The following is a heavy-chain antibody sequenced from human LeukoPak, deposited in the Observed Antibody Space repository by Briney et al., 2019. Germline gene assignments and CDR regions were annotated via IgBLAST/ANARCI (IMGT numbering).Heavy chain of an antibody. CDR2: INHSGST. CDR1: GGSFSGYY. Sequence: SETLSLTCAVYGGSFSGYYWSWIRQPPGKGLEWIGEINHSGSTNYNPSLKSRVTISVDTSKNQLSLKLSSVTAADTAVYYCARGEFTYYYDSSGPAGYWGRGTLVTVSS. J-gene: IGHJ4*02. CDR3: ARGEFTYYYDSSGPAGY. V-gene: IGHV4-34*01. D-gene: IGHD3-22*01.